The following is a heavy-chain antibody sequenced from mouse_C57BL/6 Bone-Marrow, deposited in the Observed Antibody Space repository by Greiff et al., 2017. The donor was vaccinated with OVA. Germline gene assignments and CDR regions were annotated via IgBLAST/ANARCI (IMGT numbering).Heavy chain of an antibody. D-gene: IGHD1-1*01. CDR1: GYTFTSYW. J-gene: IGHJ3*01. CDR2: IHPNSGST. Sequence: QVQLQQPGAELVKPGASVKLSCKASGYTFTSYWMHWVKQRPGQGLEWIGMIHPNSGSTNYNEKFKSKATLTVDKSSSTAYMQLSSLTSEDSAVYYCARLNGSSAAWFAYWGQGTLVTVSA. CDR3: ARLNGSSAAWFAY. V-gene: IGHV1-64*01.